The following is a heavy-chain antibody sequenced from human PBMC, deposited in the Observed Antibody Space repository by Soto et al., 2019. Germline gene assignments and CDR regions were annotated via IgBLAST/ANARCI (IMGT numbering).Heavy chain of an antibody. CDR2: FDPEDGET. CDR1: GYSFTTHG. V-gene: IGHV1-24*01. J-gene: IGHJ6*02. D-gene: IGHD6-13*01. CDR3: ATDRGVIAAAGTPPYYYGMDV. Sequence: ASVKVSCKASGYSFTTHGISWVRQAPGKGLEWMGGFDPEDGETIYAQKFQGRVTMTEDTSTDTAYMELSSLRSEDTAVYYCATDRGVIAAAGTPPYYYGMDVWGQGTTVTVSS.